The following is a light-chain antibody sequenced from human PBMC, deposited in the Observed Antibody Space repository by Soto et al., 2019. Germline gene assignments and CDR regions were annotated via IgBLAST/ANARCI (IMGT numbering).Light chain of an antibody. CDR3: SSYTGSSTLHVV. J-gene: IGLJ2*01. CDR1: SSDVGGYNY. CDR2: DVR. V-gene: IGLV2-14*01. Sequence: QSALTQPASVSGSPGQSITISCTGTSSDVGGYNYVSWYQQHPGKAPKLMIYDVRNRPSGISNRFSGSKSGNTASLTISGLQAEDEAEYYCSSYTGSSTLHVVFGGGTKLTVL.